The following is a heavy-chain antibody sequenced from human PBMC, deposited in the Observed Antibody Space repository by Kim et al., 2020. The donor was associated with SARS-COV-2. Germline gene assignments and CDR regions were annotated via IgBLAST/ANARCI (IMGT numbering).Heavy chain of an antibody. V-gene: IGHV4-4*08. J-gene: IGHJ4*02. D-gene: IGHD6-19*01. CDR2: IYHTGISAST. Sequence: SETLSLTCSVSSDSITGYYWSWIRQLPGKGLEWTGYIYHTGISASTSYNPSLRSRLTMSLDTSKKEFSLKLTSVTPADTARYYCARFRDGWSGHFDSWGQGTMVTVSS. CDR3: ARFRDGWSGHFDS. CDR1: SDSITGYY.